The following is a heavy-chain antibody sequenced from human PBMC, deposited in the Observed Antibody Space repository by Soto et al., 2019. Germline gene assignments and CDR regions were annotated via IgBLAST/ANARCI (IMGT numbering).Heavy chain of an antibody. V-gene: IGHV1-69*01. J-gene: IGHJ5*02. Sequence: VHLEQSGAEVKKPGSSVKVSCKFSGGTFSSYVIIWVRQAPGQGLEWVGGIIPVSGTANYAQKFHGRVTISADAATNTAYMELSSVRFDDTAVYYCATVDRSVALVGWFDPWGQGTLVTVSS. CDR1: GGTFSSYV. D-gene: IGHD2-8*02. CDR2: IIPVSGTA. CDR3: ATVDRSVALVGWFDP.